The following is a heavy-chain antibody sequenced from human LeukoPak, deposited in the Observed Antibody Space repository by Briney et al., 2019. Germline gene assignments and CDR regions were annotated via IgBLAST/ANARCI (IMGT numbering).Heavy chain of an antibody. D-gene: IGHD4-23*01. CDR2: INPTSGAT. Sequence: GASVKVSCKPSGYTFTVYYIHWVRQAPRQGLEWMGWINPTSGATNYAQKFQGRVTMTRDTSISTAYMELNSLRSDDTAVYYCARDNSVEDTAWWFDPWGQGTLVTVSS. CDR3: ARDNSVEDTAWWFDP. V-gene: IGHV1-2*02. CDR1: GYTFTVYY. J-gene: IGHJ5*02.